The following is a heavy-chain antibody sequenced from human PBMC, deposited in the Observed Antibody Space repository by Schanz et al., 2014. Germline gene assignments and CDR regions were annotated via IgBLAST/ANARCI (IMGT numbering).Heavy chain of an antibody. CDR1: GFTVSNNY. CDR3: ARDGLGATMRAFDV. V-gene: IGHV3-66*01. CDR2: IYTGTAK. J-gene: IGHJ3*01. Sequence: EVQLVESGGGLVQPGGSLRLSCAASGFTVSNNYMTWLRQAPGKGLEWVSVIYTGTAKFYADSVKDRFIISRDNANNRVYLQMNSLRAEDTAVYFCARDGLGATMRAFDVWGHGTVVTVSS. D-gene: IGHD1-26*01.